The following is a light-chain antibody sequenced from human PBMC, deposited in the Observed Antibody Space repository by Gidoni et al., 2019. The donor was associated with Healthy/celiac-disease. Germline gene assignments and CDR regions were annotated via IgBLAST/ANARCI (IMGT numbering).Light chain of an antibody. Sequence: SLGERATINCKSSQSVLYSSNNKNYLAWYQQKPGQPPKLLIYWASTRESGVPDRFSGSGSGTDFTLTISSLQAEDVAVYYCKQYYSTRTFGQGTKVEIK. CDR2: WAS. CDR3: KQYYSTRT. J-gene: IGKJ1*01. CDR1: QSVLYSSNNKNY. V-gene: IGKV4-1*01.